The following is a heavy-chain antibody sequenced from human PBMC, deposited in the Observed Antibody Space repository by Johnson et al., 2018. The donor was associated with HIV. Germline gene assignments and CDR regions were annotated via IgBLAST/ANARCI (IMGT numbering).Heavy chain of an antibody. CDR3: TTGWYSGYDLPNAFDI. V-gene: IGHV3-15*01. Sequence: VQLVESGGGLVKPAGSLRLSCAASGFTFTNAWMSWVRQAPGKGLEWVGRIKSKTDGGTTDYAAPVTGRFTISRDDSKNTLYLQMNSLKTEDTAVYYCTTGWYSGYDLPNAFDIWGQGTMVTVSS. CDR1: GFTFTNAW. CDR2: IKSKTDGGTT. D-gene: IGHD5-12*01. J-gene: IGHJ3*02.